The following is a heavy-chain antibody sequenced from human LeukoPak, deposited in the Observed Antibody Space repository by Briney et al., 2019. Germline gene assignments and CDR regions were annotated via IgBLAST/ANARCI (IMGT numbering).Heavy chain of an antibody. Sequence: GGSLRLSCAASGCSISSNYRSWVRQAPGKGLEWVSVIYSGGKSYYADSVKGRFTIARDNSKNTLYLQLNSLRVADTAVYYCARNKFDYIWGSHDYWGQGTLVTVSS. CDR3: ARNKFDYIWGSHDY. J-gene: IGHJ4*02. V-gene: IGHV3-66*01. CDR2: IYSGGKS. D-gene: IGHD3-16*01. CDR1: GCSISSNY.